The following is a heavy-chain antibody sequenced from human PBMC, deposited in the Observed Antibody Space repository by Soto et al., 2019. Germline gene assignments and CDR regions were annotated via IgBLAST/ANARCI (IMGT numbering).Heavy chain of an antibody. CDR2: MNPNSGNT. V-gene: IGHV1-8*01. Sequence: ASVKVSCKASGYTFTSYDINWVRQATGQGLEWMGWMNPNSGNTGYAQKFQGRVTMTRNTSISTAYMELSSLRSEDTAVYYCAINLEWLPPDDAFDIWGQGTMVTVSS. CDR3: AINLEWLPPDDAFDI. J-gene: IGHJ3*02. D-gene: IGHD3-3*01. CDR1: GYTFTSYD.